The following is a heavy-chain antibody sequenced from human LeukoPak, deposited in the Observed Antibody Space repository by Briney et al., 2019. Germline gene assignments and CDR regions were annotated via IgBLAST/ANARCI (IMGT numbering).Heavy chain of an antibody. CDR2: IKTDGSST. V-gene: IGHV3-74*01. CDR1: GFTFSSYS. CDR3: ARVGCSSISCYDY. J-gene: IGHJ4*02. Sequence: GGSLRLSCAASGFTFSSYSMNWVRQAPGKGLVWVSRIKTDGSSTTYADSVKGRFTISRDNAKNTLYLQMNSLRAEDTAVYYCARVGCSSISCYDYWGQGTLVTVSS. D-gene: IGHD2-2*01.